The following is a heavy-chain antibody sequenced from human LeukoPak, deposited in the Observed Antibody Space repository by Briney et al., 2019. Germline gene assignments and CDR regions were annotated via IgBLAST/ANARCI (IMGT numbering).Heavy chain of an antibody. D-gene: IGHD3-10*01. V-gene: IGHV1-69*13. J-gene: IGHJ3*02. CDR1: GGTFSSYA. Sequence: SVKVSCKASGGTFSSYAISWVRQAPGQGLEWMGGIIPIFGTANYAQKFQGRVTITADESTSTAYTELSSLRSEDTAVYYCARAASGGSYYGSGSYLSRQAIAFDIWGQGTMVTVSS. CDR2: IIPIFGTA. CDR3: ARAASGGSYYGSGSYLSRQAIAFDI.